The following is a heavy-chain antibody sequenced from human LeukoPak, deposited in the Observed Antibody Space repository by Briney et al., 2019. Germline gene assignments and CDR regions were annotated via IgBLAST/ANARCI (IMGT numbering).Heavy chain of an antibody. D-gene: IGHD2-21*01. V-gene: IGHV4-31*03. Sequence: SETLSLTCTVSGGSISSGGYYWSWTRQHPGKGLEWIGYIYYSGSPYYNPSLKSRVTISVDTSKNQFSLKLSSVTAADTAVYYCARELEGLGYYYYGMDVWGQGTTVTVSS. CDR1: GGSISSGGYY. CDR2: IYYSGSP. J-gene: IGHJ6*02. CDR3: ARELEGLGYYYYGMDV.